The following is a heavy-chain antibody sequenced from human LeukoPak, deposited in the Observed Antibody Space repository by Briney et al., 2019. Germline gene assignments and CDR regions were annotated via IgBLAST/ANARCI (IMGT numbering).Heavy chain of an antibody. D-gene: IGHD4/OR15-4a*01. J-gene: IGHJ3*02. Sequence: SETLSLTCTVSGGSISSYYWSWIRQPPGKGLEWIGYIYYSGSTNYNPSLKSRVTISVDTSKNQFSLKLSSVTAADTAVYYCASHLTALGAFDIWGQGTMVTVSS. CDR1: GGSISSYY. CDR2: IYYSGST. CDR3: ASHLTALGAFDI. V-gene: IGHV4-59*08.